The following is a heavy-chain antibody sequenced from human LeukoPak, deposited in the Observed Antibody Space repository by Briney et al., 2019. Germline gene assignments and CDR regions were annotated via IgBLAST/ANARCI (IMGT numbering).Heavy chain of an antibody. V-gene: IGHV3-11*04. J-gene: IGHJ4*02. Sequence: GGSLRLSCAASGFTFSDYYMSWIRQAPGKGLQWVSSISTSGGTIYYADSVKGRFTISRDNSKNTLYLQMNSLRAEDTAVYYCARDPSNPTAFDYWGQGTLVTVSS. CDR1: GFTFSDYY. CDR2: ISTSGGTI. D-gene: IGHD6-6*01. CDR3: ARDPSNPTAFDY.